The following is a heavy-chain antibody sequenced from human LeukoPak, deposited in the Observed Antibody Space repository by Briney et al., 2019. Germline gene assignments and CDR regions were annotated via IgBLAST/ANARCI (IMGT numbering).Heavy chain of an antibody. CDR1: GFTFEDYT. V-gene: IGHV3-43*01. J-gene: IGHJ4*02. D-gene: IGHD3-22*01. CDR2: ISWDGTT. CDR3: VKDLSYESSGSGFDH. Sequence: PGGSLRLSCAASGFTFEDYTMHWVRQAPGKTLGWVSLISWDGTTYYTDSVTGRFTISRDNSKNSLYLKMDTLRSEDTAFYYCVKDLSYESSGSGFDHWGQGTLVTVSS.